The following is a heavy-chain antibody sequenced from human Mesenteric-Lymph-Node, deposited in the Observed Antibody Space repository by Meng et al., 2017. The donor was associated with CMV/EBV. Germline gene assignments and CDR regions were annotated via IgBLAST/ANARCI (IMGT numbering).Heavy chain of an antibody. V-gene: IGHV1-18*01. Sequence: SVNVSCKASGYTFTDYGINWVRQAPGQGLEWMGWISVHNGNTNFAQKFQGRVTMTTDTSTSTVYMDLRSLRSDDTAVYYCARARPLYCRGDCYPHYWGQGTLVTVSS. CDR2: ISVHNGNT. CDR3: ARARPLYCRGDCYPHY. D-gene: IGHD2-21*01. CDR1: GYTFTDYG. J-gene: IGHJ4*02.